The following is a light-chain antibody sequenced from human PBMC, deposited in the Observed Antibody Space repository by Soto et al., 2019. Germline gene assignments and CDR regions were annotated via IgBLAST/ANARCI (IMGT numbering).Light chain of an antibody. CDR2: KAS. CDR1: QSISNW. CDR3: QQANSFPIT. V-gene: IGKV1-5*03. Sequence: DIKMTQSPSTLSASVGDRVIITCRASQSISNWLAWYQQKPGKAPNLLIYKASSLKSGVPSRFSGSGSGTDFTLTISSLQPEDFATYYCQQANSFPITFGQGTRLEIK. J-gene: IGKJ5*01.